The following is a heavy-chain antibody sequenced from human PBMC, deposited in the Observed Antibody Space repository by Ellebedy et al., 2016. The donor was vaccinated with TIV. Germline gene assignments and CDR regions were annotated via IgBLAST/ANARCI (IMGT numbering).Heavy chain of an antibody. Sequence: AASVKVSCKASGYTFTGFYIHWMRQAPGQGLEWMGRINANGGDTKDAQRFQARVTMTRDTSISTAFMELSSLRSDDTVVYYCARGTTGTTLDYWGQGTQVTVSS. D-gene: IGHD1-1*01. J-gene: IGHJ4*02. CDR2: INANGGDT. CDR1: GYTFTGFY. V-gene: IGHV1-2*05. CDR3: ARGTTGTTLDY.